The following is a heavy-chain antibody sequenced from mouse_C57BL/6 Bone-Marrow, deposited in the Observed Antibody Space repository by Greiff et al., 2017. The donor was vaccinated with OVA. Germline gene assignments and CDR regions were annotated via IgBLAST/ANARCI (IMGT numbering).Heavy chain of an antibody. Sequence: VQLQQPGAALVKPGASVKLSCKASGYTFTSYWMHWVKQRPGQGIEWIGMIHPNSGSTNYNEKFTSKATLTVDKSSSTAYMQLSSLTSEYSAVYYCARYPDYWGQGTTLTVSS. V-gene: IGHV1-64*01. CDR3: ARYPDY. CDR2: IHPNSGST. CDR1: GYTFTSYW. J-gene: IGHJ2*01.